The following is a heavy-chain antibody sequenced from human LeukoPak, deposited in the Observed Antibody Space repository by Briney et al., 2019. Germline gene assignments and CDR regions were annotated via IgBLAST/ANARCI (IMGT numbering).Heavy chain of an antibody. CDR1: GASINSHD. CDR2: IYISGST. J-gene: IGHJ4*02. D-gene: IGHD1-14*01. V-gene: IGHV4-4*07. Sequence: SETLSLTCSVSGASINSHDWTWIRHPPRQGLDLIWRIYISGSTNYSPSLNSRITISIETAKNQSSLTLNPITATDTAVYYCASVLNPLPGTYYFYYRGQGTLVTVSA. CDR3: ASVLNPLPGTYYFYY.